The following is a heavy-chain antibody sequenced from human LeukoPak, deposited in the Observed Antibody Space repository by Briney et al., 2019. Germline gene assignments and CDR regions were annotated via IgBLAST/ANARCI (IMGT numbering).Heavy chain of an antibody. CDR3: ARRRRVSGYYNGMDV. CDR2: INSGSSII. D-gene: IGHD3-10*01. Sequence: AGGSLRLSCAASGFTFSSYEMNWVRQAPGTGLEWVSYINSGSSIIYYADSMKGRFTISRDNAKNSLYLQMNSLRAEDTAVYYCARRRRVSGYYNGMDVWGQGTTVAVSS. J-gene: IGHJ6*02. CDR1: GFTFSSYE. V-gene: IGHV3-48*03.